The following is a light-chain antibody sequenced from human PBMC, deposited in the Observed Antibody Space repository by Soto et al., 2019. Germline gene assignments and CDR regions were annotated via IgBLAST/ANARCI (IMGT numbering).Light chain of an antibody. CDR2: DAS. V-gene: IGKV3-11*01. Sequence: EIVLTQSPATLSLSPGERATLSCRASQSISSHLAWYQQKPGQAPRLLMYDASNRATGILARFSGSGSGTDFTLTISSLEPEEFAVYYCQQRSTWPLTFGGGTKVEIK. CDR1: QSISSH. J-gene: IGKJ4*01. CDR3: QQRSTWPLT.